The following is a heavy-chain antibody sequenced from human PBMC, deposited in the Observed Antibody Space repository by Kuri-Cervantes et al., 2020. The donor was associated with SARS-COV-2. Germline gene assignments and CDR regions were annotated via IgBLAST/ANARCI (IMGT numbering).Heavy chain of an antibody. CDR3: ARTLIAVAGYFDY. CDR2: ISGSGAST. V-gene: IGHV3-23*01. D-gene: IGHD6-19*01. CDR1: GFTFSSYA. J-gene: IGHJ4*02. Sequence: GESLKISCAASGFTFSSYAMNWVRQAPGKGLEWVSAISGSGASTYDADSVKGRFTISRDNSKNTLYLQMNSLRAEDTAVYYCARTLIAVAGYFDYWGQGTLVTVSS.